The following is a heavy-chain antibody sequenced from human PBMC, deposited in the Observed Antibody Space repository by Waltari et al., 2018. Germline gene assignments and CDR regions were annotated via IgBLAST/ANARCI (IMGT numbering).Heavy chain of an antibody. J-gene: IGHJ6*02. CDR1: GDSISNSNW. CDR3: ARSAVAVAGFFHYGLDV. D-gene: IGHD6-19*01. CDR2: IHQSGNS. Sequence: QVHLEESGPGLVKPSGTLSLTCGVSGDSISNSNWWSWVRQPPGKGLEWIGEIHQSGNSNHNPALGGRVTMSVDKSKNQFALKLTSATAADTAVYYCARSAVAVAGFFHYGLDVWGQGNTVTVSS. V-gene: IGHV4-4*02.